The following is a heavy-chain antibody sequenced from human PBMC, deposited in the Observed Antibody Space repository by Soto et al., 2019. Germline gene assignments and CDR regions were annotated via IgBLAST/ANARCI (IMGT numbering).Heavy chain of an antibody. CDR1: GYIFSSYW. CDR2: IYPGDSDT. Sequence: GESLKISCKGSGYIFSSYWIGWVRQMPGKGLEWMGIIYPGDSDTRYSPSFQGQVTISADKSISTAYLQWSSLKASDTAMYYCARHPQTLWFGELSLDVWGQGTTVTVSS. V-gene: IGHV5-51*01. J-gene: IGHJ6*02. CDR3: ARHPQTLWFGELSLDV. D-gene: IGHD3-10*01.